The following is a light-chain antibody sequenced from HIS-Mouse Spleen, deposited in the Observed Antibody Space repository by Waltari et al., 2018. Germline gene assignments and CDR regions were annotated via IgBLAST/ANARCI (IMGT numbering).Light chain of an antibody. CDR1: KLGDKY. J-gene: IGLJ2*01. V-gene: IGLV3-1*01. Sequence: SYELTQPPSVSVSPGQTASITCSGDKLGDKYACWYQQKPGQSPVLVIYQDSNRPSGIHERFSGSNAGNTATLTISGTQAMDEAAYYCQAWDSSTDVVFGGGTKLTVL. CDR3: QAWDSSTDVV. CDR2: QDS.